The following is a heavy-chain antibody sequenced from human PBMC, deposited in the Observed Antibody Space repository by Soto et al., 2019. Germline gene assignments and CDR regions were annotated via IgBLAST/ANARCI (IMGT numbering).Heavy chain of an antibody. V-gene: IGHV3-9*01. Sequence: PGGSLRLSCAASGFTFDDYAMHWVRQAPGKGLEWVSGISWNSGSIGYADSVKGRFTISRDNAKNSLYLQMNSLRAEDTALYYCAKAPSYSGYDYAHFDYWGQGTLVTVSS. CDR1: GFTFDDYA. D-gene: IGHD5-12*01. CDR3: AKAPSYSGYDYAHFDY. J-gene: IGHJ4*02. CDR2: ISWNSGSI.